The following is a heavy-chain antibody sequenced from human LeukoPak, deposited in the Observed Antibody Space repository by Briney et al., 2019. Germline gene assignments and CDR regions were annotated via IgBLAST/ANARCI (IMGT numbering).Heavy chain of an antibody. CDR3: ARGDWSDTSGNYYPFDY. CDR1: GGSISSSSYY. Sequence: SETLSLTCTVSGGSISSSSYYWGWIRQPPGKGLECIGSIYYSGRTYYNPSLKSRVPISVDTSGNQFSLKLSSVTAADTAVYYCARGDWSDTSGNYYPFDYWGQGTLVTVSS. V-gene: IGHV4-39*07. J-gene: IGHJ4*02. D-gene: IGHD3-22*01. CDR2: IYYSGRT.